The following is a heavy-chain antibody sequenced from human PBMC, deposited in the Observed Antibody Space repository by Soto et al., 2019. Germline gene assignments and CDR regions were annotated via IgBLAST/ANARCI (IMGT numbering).Heavy chain of an antibody. Sequence: SETLSLTCPVSGGSISSGYYYWSWIRQPPGKGLEWIGYIYYSGSTYYNPSLKSRVTISVDTSKNQFSLKLSSVTAADTAVYYCAKGGSGSYSNAYDIWGQGTRVT. CDR2: IYYSGST. J-gene: IGHJ3*02. CDR1: GGSISSGYYY. V-gene: IGHV4-30-4*01. D-gene: IGHD3-10*01. CDR3: AKGGSGSYSNAYDI.